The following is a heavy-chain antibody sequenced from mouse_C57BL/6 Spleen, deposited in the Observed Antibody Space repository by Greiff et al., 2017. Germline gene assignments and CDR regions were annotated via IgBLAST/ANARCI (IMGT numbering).Heavy chain of an antibody. V-gene: IGHV2-3*01. J-gene: IGHJ4*01. CDR2: IWGDGST. D-gene: IGHD2-4*01. CDR1: GFSLTSYG. CDR3: AKPIYYDYDGNWNYAMDY. Sequence: VKLMESGPGLVAPSQSLSITCTVSGFSLTSYGVSWVRQPPGKGLEWLGVIWGDGSTNYHSALISRLSISKDNSKSQVFLKLNSLQTDDTATYYCAKPIYYDYDGNWNYAMDYWGQGTSVTVSS.